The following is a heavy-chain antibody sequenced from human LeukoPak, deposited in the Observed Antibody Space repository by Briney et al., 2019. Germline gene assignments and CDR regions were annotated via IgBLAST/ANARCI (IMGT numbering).Heavy chain of an antibody. D-gene: IGHD5-12*01. CDR3: ARDRILATIGEFDY. CDR1: GFTFSSFA. V-gene: IGHV3-30*04. Sequence: GGSLRLSCAASGFTFSSFAMHWVREAPGRGREGGAVISYDGSNKYYADSVKGRFTISRDNSKKTLYLQMNSLRAEDTAVYYCARDRILATIGEFDYWGQGTLVTVSS. CDR2: ISYDGSNK. J-gene: IGHJ4*02.